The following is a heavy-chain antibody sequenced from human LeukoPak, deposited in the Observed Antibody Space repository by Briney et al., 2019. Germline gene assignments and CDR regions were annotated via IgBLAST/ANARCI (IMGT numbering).Heavy chain of an antibody. Sequence: PGGSLRLSCAASGFTFSSYWMSWVRQAPGKGLEWVANIKQDGSEKYYVDSVKGRFTISRDNAKNSLYLQMNSLRAEDTAVYYCASGLTVVPAAILYFQHWGQGTLVTVSS. J-gene: IGHJ1*01. D-gene: IGHD2-2*02. CDR3: ASGLTVVPAAILYFQH. V-gene: IGHV3-7*01. CDR1: GFTFSSYW. CDR2: IKQDGSEK.